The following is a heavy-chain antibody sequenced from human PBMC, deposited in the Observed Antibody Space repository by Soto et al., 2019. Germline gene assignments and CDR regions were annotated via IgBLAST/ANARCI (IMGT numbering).Heavy chain of an antibody. D-gene: IGHD6-19*01. J-gene: IGHJ4*02. CDR3: ARHFKIAVAAIDY. CDR2: IYYSGST. CDR1: GGSISSDGSS. V-gene: IGHV4-39*01. Sequence: SETLSLTCAVSGGSISSDGSSWSWIRQPPGKGLEWIGAIYYSGSTYYNPSLKSRVTISVDMSTKQFSLKLSSVTAADTAVYYCARHFKIAVAAIDYWGQGTLVTVSS.